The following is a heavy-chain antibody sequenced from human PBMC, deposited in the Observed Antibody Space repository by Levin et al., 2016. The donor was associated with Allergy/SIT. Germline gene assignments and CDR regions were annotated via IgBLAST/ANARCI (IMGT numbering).Heavy chain of an antibody. J-gene: IGHJ6*02. D-gene: IGHD4-23*01. Sequence: GESLKISCKGSGYSFTSYWIGWVRQMPGKGLEWMGIIYPGDSDTRYSPSFQGQVTISADKSISTAYLQWSSLKASDTAMYYCARHGGNSSHDLYYYYYGMDVWGQGTTVTVSS. CDR3: ARHGGNSSHDLYYYYYGMDV. CDR2: IYPGDSDT. CDR1: GYSFTSYW. V-gene: IGHV5-51*01.